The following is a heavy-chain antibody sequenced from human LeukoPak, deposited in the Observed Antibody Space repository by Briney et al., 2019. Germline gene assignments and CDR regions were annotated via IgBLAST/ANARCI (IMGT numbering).Heavy chain of an antibody. CDR1: GYSFTGYY. CDR3: ASRKQQLVRSGHSFDY. J-gene: IGHJ4*02. V-gene: IGHV1-2*02. D-gene: IGHD6-13*01. CDR2: INPNSGGT. Sequence: ASVKVSCKASGYSFTGYYMSWVRQAPGQGLEWMGWINPNSGGTNYAQKFQGRVTMTGDTSISTAYMELSSLRSDDTAVYYCASRKQQLVRSGHSFDYWGQGTLVTVSS.